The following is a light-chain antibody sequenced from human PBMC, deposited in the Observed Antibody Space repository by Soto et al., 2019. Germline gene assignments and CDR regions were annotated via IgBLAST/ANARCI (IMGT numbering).Light chain of an antibody. J-gene: IGKJ1*01. V-gene: IGKV1-5*03. CDR2: KAS. CDR1: QTISSW. CDR3: QHYSEA. Sequence: EIQMTQYPSTLSGSVGDRVTITCRASQTISSWLAWYQQKPGKAPKLLIYKASTLKSGVPSRFSGSGSGTEFTLTISSLQPDDFATYYCQHYSEAFGQGTKVDI.